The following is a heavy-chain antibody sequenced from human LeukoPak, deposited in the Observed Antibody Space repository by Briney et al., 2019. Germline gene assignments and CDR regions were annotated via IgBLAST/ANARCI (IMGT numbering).Heavy chain of an antibody. Sequence: PSETLSLTCTVSGDSISTYYWNWIRQPPGEGLEWIGYVYSSGSTNSNPALKSRVTISLDTSKNQSSLKLTSVTAADTAVYYCARDIVVVPAAIFRYFDYWGQGTLVTVSS. V-gene: IGHV4-4*08. CDR2: VYSSGST. J-gene: IGHJ4*02. CDR3: ARDIVVVPAAIFRYFDY. D-gene: IGHD2-2*02. CDR1: GDSISTYY.